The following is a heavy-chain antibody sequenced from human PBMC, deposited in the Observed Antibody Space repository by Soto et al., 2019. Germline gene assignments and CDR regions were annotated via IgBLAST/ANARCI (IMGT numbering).Heavy chain of an antibody. CDR3: AKITSVIGESNRLPL. CDR2: ISGSGGST. J-gene: IGHJ6*02. D-gene: IGHD3-10*01. Sequence: DVQLLESGGGLVQPGGSLRLSCAASGFTFSSYAMSWVRQAPGKGLEWVSAISGSGGSTYYADSVKGRFTISRDNSKNTLHLQMNSLRAEDTAVYYCAKITSVIGESNRLPLWGQGTTVTVSS. CDR1: GFTFSSYA. V-gene: IGHV3-23*01.